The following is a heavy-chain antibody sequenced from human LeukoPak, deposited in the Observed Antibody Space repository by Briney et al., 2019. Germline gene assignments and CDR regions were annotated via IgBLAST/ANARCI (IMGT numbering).Heavy chain of an antibody. Sequence: GGSLRLSCAASGFTFSNAWMSWVRQAPGKGLEWVGRIKSKTDGGTTDYAAPVKGRFTISRDDSKNTLYLQMNSLKTEDTAVYYCTTDRGYRSSSWPNWFDPWGQGTLVTVSS. D-gene: IGHD6-13*01. CDR3: TTDRGYRSSSWPNWFDP. CDR2: IKSKTDGGTT. V-gene: IGHV3-15*01. CDR1: GFTFSNAW. J-gene: IGHJ5*02.